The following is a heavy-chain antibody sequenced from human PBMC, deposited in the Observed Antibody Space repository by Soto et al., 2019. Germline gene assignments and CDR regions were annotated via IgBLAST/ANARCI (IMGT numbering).Heavy chain of an antibody. CDR3: ASVRGWSTYYFDY. CDR1: GGSISRGGYY. D-gene: IGHD3-10*02. J-gene: IGHJ4*02. Sequence: QVQLQESGPGLVKPSQTLSLTCSVSGGSISRGGYYWSWIRQHPGKGLEWIGYLYYTGSTSYNPSLQSRLSLSVDTSKNQFSLKRSSVTAADTAVYYCASVRGWSTYYFDYWGQGTLVTVSS. V-gene: IGHV4-31*03. CDR2: LYYTGST.